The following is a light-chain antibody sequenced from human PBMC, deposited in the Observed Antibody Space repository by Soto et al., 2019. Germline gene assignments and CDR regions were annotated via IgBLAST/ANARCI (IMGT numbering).Light chain of an antibody. J-gene: IGLJ1*01. Sequence: QSALTQPASVSGSPGQSITISCTGTPSNVGGYNLVSWYQHHPGSAPELIIYEGTHRPSGVSARVSGTKSGNTASLTTSGLPADDEADYYSCSYAGNGYVFGTGTKLTVL. CDR3: CSYAGNGYV. V-gene: IGLV2-23*01. CDR1: PSNVGGYNL. CDR2: EGT.